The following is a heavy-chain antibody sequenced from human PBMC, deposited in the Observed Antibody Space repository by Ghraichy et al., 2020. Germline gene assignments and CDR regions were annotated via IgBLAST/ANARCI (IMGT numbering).Heavy chain of an antibody. V-gene: IGHV3-23*01. CDR2: ICAGAGTNT. J-gene: IGHJ4*02. CDR1: GFTFGTYA. D-gene: IGHD6-13*01. Sequence: GGSLRLSCAASGFTFGTYAMGWVRQAPGKGLEWVAIICAGAGTNTCFGGSVECRFTISRDTSQITVYLQMNSLRAGDTAVYYCAREHTSTWFLFDYWGQGTLVTVSS. CDR3: AREHTSTWFLFDY.